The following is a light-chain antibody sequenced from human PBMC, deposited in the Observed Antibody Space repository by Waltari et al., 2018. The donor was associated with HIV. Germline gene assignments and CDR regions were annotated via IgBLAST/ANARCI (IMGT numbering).Light chain of an antibody. CDR2: EDT. V-gene: IGLV2-23*01. Sequence: QSALTQPASVSGSPGQSITISCTGTSSDIGTYNVVSWFQHHPGKAPKLMIYEDTKRPAGFSNPFSGSTSGNTAALTIAGLEGEDEADDYCCSYANSTTCEVFGTGTKVTVL. CDR1: SSDIGTYNV. CDR3: CSYANSTTCEV. J-gene: IGLJ1*01.